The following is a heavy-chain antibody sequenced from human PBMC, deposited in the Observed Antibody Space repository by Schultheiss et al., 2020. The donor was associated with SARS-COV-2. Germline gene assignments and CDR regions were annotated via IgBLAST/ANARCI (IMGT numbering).Heavy chain of an antibody. CDR1: GYSFTSYW. V-gene: IGHV5-51*01. Sequence: GESLKISCKGSGYSFTSYWIGWVRQMPGKGLEWMGSIYPGDSDTRYSPSFQGQVTISADKSISTAYLQWSSLKASDTAMYYCARGGYSGYDLYYYYGMDVWGQGTTVTVSS. J-gene: IGHJ6*02. CDR3: ARGGYSGYDLYYYYGMDV. D-gene: IGHD5-12*01. CDR2: IYPGDSDT.